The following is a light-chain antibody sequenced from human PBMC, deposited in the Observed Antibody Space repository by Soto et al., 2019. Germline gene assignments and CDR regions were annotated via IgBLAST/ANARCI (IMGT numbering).Light chain of an antibody. CDR3: QSYDTSLRGV. CDR1: SSNIGAGFD. J-gene: IGLJ2*01. Sequence: QSALTQPPSMSGAPGQRVTICCTGSSSNIGAGFDVHWYQQLPGTAPKLLIYGNSNRPSGVPDRFSGSKSGTSASLAITGLQADDEADYYCQSYDTSLRGVFGGGTKVTVL. CDR2: GNS. V-gene: IGLV1-40*01.